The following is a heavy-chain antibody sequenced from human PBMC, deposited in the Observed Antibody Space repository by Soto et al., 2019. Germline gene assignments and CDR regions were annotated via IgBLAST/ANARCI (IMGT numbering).Heavy chain of an antibody. CDR1: GGSFNNYF. CDR2: INHTGSA. V-gene: IGHV4-34*01. Sequence: PSETLSLTCVVSGGSFNNYFWSWIRQPPGKGLEWIGEINHTGSANYNPSLKSRVTMSVDTSKKQFSLRLTSVTAADTAVYYCAQLAVPPYYYAMDVWGQGTTVTVSS. J-gene: IGHJ6*02. CDR3: AQLAVPPYYYAMDV. D-gene: IGHD3-3*02.